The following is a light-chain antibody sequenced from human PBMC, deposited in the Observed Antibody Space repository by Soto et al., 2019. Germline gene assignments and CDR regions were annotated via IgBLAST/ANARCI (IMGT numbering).Light chain of an antibody. CDR2: GAS. J-gene: IGKJ1*01. CDR3: QQYGSSPGT. CDR1: QSLLYRSNNKNY. V-gene: IGKV4-1*01. Sequence: DIVMTQSPDSLAVSLGERATISCKSSQSLLYRSNNKNYLAWYQQKPGQAPRLLIYGASSRATGIPDRFSGSGSGTDFTLTSSRLEPEDFAVYYCQQYGSSPGTFGQGTKVDIK.